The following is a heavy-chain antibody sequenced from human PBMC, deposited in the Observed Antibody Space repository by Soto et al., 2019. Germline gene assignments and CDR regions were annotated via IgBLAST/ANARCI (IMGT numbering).Heavy chain of an antibody. Sequence: QVQLVQSGAEVKKPGASVKVSCKASGYTFTSYDINWVRQATGQGLEWMGWMNPNSGNTGYAQKFQGRVTMTRNTSISTAYMELSSLRSEDTAVYYCASHYSSGWYGDYGMDVWGQGTTVTVSS. CDR1: GYTFTSYD. CDR2: MNPNSGNT. J-gene: IGHJ6*02. D-gene: IGHD6-19*01. V-gene: IGHV1-8*01. CDR3: ASHYSSGWYGDYGMDV.